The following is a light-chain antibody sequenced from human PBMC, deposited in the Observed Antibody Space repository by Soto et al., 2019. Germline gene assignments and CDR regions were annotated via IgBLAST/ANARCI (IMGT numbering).Light chain of an antibody. CDR1: KGINNY. J-gene: IGKJ1*01. CDR2: ATS. CDR3: QHYNSYSEA. Sequence: IQMTQSPPSLSASVGDRVTITCRASKGINNYLAWFQQQPGTAPKPLIYATSTLHSGVPSRFTGSGSGTEFTLTISSLQPDDFATYYCQHYNSYSEAFGQGTKVDIK. V-gene: IGKV1-16*01.